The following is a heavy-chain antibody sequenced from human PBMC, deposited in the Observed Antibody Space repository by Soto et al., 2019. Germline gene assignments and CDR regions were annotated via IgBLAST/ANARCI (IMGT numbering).Heavy chain of an antibody. J-gene: IGHJ3*02. Sequence: EVQLVESGGGLVQPGGSLRLSCAASGFTFSDHYMDWVRQAPGKGLEWVGRTRNKANSYTTEYSASVKGRFTISRDDSKNSLYLQMNSLKTEDTAVYYCARERPCGDYVWGDALDIWGQGTMVTVAS. V-gene: IGHV3-72*01. CDR1: GFTFSDHY. CDR2: TRNKANSYTT. CDR3: ARERPCGDYVWGDALDI. D-gene: IGHD3-16*01.